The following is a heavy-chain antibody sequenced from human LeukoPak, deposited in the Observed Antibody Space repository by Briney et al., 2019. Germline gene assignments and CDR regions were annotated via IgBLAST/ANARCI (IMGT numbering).Heavy chain of an antibody. CDR3: ATFGIIIRNNYFDF. CDR2: IRYDGSNK. D-gene: IGHD3-3*01. Sequence: GGSLRLSCAASGFTFSSYGMHWVRQAPGKGLEWVAFIRYDGSNKYYADSVKGRFTISRDNSKNTLYLEMSSLSAEDTALYYCATFGIIIRNNYFDFWGQGTQVTVSS. J-gene: IGHJ4*02. CDR1: GFTFSSYG. V-gene: IGHV3-30*02.